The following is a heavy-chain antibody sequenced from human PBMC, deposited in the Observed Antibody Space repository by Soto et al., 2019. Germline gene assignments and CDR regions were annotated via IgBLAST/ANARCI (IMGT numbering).Heavy chain of an antibody. D-gene: IGHD2-21*02. Sequence: QVQLVQSGAEVKKPGSSVKVSCKASGGTFSSYAISWVRQAPGQGLEWMGGIIPIFGTANYAQKFQGRVTITADESTSKAYMELRRLRSEDTAVYYCARDWKYCGGDCYFNWFDPWGQGTLVTVSS. CDR2: IIPIFGTA. CDR1: GGTFSSYA. J-gene: IGHJ5*02. V-gene: IGHV1-69*12. CDR3: ARDWKYCGGDCYFNWFDP.